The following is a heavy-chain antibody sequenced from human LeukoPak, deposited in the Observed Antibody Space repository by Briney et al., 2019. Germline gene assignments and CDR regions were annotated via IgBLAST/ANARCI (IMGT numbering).Heavy chain of an antibody. CDR3: ARDVYNWNDGMDV. CDR2: ISSSGSTI. V-gene: IGHV3-48*03. Sequence: GGSLRLSCVASGFTFSSYEMNWVRQAPGKGLEWVSYISSSGSTIYYADSVKGRFTISRDNAKNSLYLQMNSLRAEDTAVYYCARDVYNWNDGMDVWGRGTTVTVSS. D-gene: IGHD1-20*01. J-gene: IGHJ6*02. CDR1: GFTFSSYE.